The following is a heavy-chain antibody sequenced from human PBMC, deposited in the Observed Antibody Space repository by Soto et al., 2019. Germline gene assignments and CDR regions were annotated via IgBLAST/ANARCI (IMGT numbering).Heavy chain of an antibody. CDR1: GGSISSYY. V-gene: IGHV4-59*01. CDR2: IYYSGST. Sequence: SETLSLTCTVSGGSISSYYWSWIRQPPGKGLEWIGYIYYSGSTNYNPSLKGRVTISVDTSKNQFSLKLSSVTAADTAVYYCASGFGLSRGLDVWGQGTTVTVSS. J-gene: IGHJ6*02. D-gene: IGHD3-16*01. CDR3: ASGFGLSRGLDV.